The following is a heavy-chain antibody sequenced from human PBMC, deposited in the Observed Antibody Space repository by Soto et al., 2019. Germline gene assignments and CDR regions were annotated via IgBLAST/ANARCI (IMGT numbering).Heavy chain of an antibody. CDR3: ARGYRSLADDGFDI. CDR2: IDPSDSDT. CDR1: GYNFDNYW. Sequence: GESLKISCKGSGYNFDNYWIGWVRQMPGKGLEWMGIIDPSDSDTRYSPSFQGQVTMSADKSMTTAYMQWSSLKASDNAMYHCARGYRSLADDGFDIWGQGTMVTVSS. J-gene: IGHJ3*02. D-gene: IGHD5-12*01. V-gene: IGHV5-51*01.